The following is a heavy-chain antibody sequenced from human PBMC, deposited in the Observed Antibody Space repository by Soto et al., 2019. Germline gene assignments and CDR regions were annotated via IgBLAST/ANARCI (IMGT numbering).Heavy chain of an antibody. CDR1: GGSISTYY. V-gene: IGHV4-59*01. D-gene: IGHD1-7*01. Sequence: PSETLSLTCTVSGGSISTYYWSWIRQPPGKGLEWIGYIYYSGSTKYNPSLKSRVTISVDTSKNQFSLKLSSVTAADTAVYYCARGGGAGGWNYSSDYWAQATLVSVSS. J-gene: IGHJ4*02. CDR3: ARGGGAGGWNYSSDY. CDR2: IYYSGST.